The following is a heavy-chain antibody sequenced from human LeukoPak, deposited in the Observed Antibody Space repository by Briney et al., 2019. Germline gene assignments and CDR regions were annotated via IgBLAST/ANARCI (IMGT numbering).Heavy chain of an antibody. D-gene: IGHD6-13*01. CDR3: AMSSAAGRYYYYYMDV. J-gene: IGHJ6*03. V-gene: IGHV4-4*07. CDR1: GDSITYFY. CDR2: VSSSGST. Sequence: SETLSLTCSVSGDSITYFYWSWIRQAAGKGLEWIGRVSSSGSTDYNASLKSRVTISVDTSKNQFSLKLSSVTAADTAVYYCAMSSAAGRYYYYYMDVWGKGTTVTVSS.